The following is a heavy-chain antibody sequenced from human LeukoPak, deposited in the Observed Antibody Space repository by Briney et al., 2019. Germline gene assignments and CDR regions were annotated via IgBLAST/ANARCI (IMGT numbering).Heavy chain of an antibody. CDR2: IYYSGST. Sequence: SETLSLTCTVPGGSISSSSYYWGWIRQPPGKELEWIGSIYYSGSTNYNPSLKSRVTISVDTSKNQFSLKLSSVTAADTAVYYCASLGYSSSWYYWYFDLWGRGTLVTVSS. J-gene: IGHJ2*01. V-gene: IGHV4-39*07. CDR3: ASLGYSSSWYYWYFDL. D-gene: IGHD6-13*01. CDR1: GGSISSSSYY.